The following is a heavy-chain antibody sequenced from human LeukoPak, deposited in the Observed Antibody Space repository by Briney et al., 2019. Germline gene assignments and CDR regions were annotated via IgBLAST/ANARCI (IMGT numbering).Heavy chain of an antibody. D-gene: IGHD3-22*01. CDR2: ISGSGGST. CDR3: AKDLRSGSGYYYYFDY. J-gene: IGHJ4*02. Sequence: GGSLRLSCAASGFTFSSYAMSWVRQAPGKGLEWVSAISGSGGSTYYADSVKGRFTIFRDNSKNTLYLQMNSLRAEDTAVYYCAKDLRSGSGYYYYFDYWGQGTLVTVSS. CDR1: GFTFSSYA. V-gene: IGHV3-23*01.